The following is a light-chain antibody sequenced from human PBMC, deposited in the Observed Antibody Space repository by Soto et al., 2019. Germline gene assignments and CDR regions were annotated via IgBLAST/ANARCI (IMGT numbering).Light chain of an antibody. CDR3: QQRSNWIT. CDR2: DAS. Sequence: EIVLTQSPATLSLSPGDRATLSCRASQSVSSYFAWYQQKTGQAPRLLIYDASNRATGIPARFSGSGSGTDFTLTISSLEPEDFAVYYCQQRSNWITFGQGTRLEIK. V-gene: IGKV3-11*01. J-gene: IGKJ5*01. CDR1: QSVSSY.